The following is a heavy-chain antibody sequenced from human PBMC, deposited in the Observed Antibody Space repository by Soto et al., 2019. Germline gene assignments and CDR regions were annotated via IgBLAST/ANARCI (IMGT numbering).Heavy chain of an antibody. CDR2: ISYDGSSK. D-gene: IGHD1-26*01. CDR1: GFSFSIYG. CDR3: AKPYSGRPPKNFDY. J-gene: IGHJ4*02. V-gene: IGHV3-30*18. Sequence: GGSLRLSCAASGFSFSIYGMYWVRQAPGKGLEWLAAISYDGSSKYYADSVKGRFTISRHNSKNTLFLQMNSLRAEDTAVYYFAKPYSGRPPKNFDYWGQGTLVTVS.